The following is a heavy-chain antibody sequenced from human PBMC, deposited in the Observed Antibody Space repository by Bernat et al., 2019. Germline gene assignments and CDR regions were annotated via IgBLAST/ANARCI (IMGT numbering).Heavy chain of an antibody. J-gene: IGHJ3*02. CDR1: GFTVSSNY. D-gene: IGHD6-13*01. Sequence: EVQLVETGGGLIQPGGSLRLSCAASGFTVSSNYMSWVRQAPGKGLEWVSVIYSGGSTYYVDSVKGRFTISRDNSKNTLYLQMNSLRAEDTAVYYCARGIEAGNDAFDIWGQGTMVTVSS. CDR2: IYSGGST. V-gene: IGHV3-53*02. CDR3: ARGIEAGNDAFDI.